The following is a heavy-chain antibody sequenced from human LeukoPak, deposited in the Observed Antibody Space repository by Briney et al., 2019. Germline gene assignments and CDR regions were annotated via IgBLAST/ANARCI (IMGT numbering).Heavy chain of an antibody. CDR3: ARPPYGGVDY. D-gene: IGHD4-23*01. CDR1: GLTVSSY. V-gene: IGHV3-66*04. CDR2: IYSGGSI. Sequence: GGSLRLSCAASGLTVSSYMSWVRQAPGKGLEWVSVIYSGGSIYYADSVKGRFTISRDKSKNTLYLQMNSLRAEDTAVYYCARPPYGGVDYWGQGNLVTVPS. J-gene: IGHJ4*02.